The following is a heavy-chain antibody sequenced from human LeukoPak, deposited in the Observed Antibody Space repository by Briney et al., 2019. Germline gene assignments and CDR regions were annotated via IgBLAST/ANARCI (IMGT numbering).Heavy chain of an antibody. CDR2: IYTSGST. D-gene: IGHD3-10*01. Sequence: KPSETLSLTSTVSGVSISSYYWSWIRQRAGKGLEWIGRIYTSGSTNSNPSLKSRVTISVDTSKNEFSVMMSPVSAADTALYYCRREIWFRELYPLHYCDYWGQGTLVTVSS. CDR3: RREIWFRELYPLHYCDY. V-gene: IGHV4-4*07. CDR1: GVSISSYY. J-gene: IGHJ4*02.